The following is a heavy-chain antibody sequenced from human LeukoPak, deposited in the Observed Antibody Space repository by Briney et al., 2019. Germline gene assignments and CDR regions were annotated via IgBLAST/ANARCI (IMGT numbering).Heavy chain of an antibody. CDR3: ARNYGSESYSGMDV. J-gene: IGHJ6*02. CDR2: ITSTSFI. V-gene: IGHV3-69-1*01. D-gene: IGHD3-10*01. Sequence: PGGSLRLSCAASGFTFGSHSMNWVRQAPGKGLEWVSSITSTSFIYYADSVKGRFTISRDSAKNSLYLQMNGLRAEDTGVYHCARNYGSESYSGMDVWGQGTTVTVSS. CDR1: GFTFGSHS.